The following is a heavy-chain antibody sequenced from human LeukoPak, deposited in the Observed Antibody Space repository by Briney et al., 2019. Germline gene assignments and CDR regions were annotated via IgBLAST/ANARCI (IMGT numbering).Heavy chain of an antibody. Sequence: GGSLRLSCAASGFTLSSYGMHWVRQAPGKGLEWVAVIWYDGGNKYYADSVKGRFTISRDNSKNTLYLQMNSLRAEDTAVYYCAKDMSSSSGGDYWGQGTLVTVSS. V-gene: IGHV3-30*02. CDR2: IWYDGGNK. J-gene: IGHJ4*02. CDR3: AKDMSSSSGGDY. CDR1: GFTLSSYG. D-gene: IGHD6-6*01.